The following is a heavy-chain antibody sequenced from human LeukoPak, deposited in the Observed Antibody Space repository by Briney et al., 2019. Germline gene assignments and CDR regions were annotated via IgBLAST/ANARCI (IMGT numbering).Heavy chain of an antibody. Sequence: GGSLRLSCAASGFTVSNNYMSWVRQRPGKGLEWVSVIYSGGNTYYADSVRGRFTISRDNSKNTLYLQMNSLRAEDTAVYYCAKPPYYYDSSGYYGPFDYWGQGTLVTVSS. CDR2: IYSGGNT. D-gene: IGHD3-22*01. CDR3: AKPPYYYDSSGYYGPFDY. V-gene: IGHV3-53*01. CDR1: GFTVSNNY. J-gene: IGHJ4*02.